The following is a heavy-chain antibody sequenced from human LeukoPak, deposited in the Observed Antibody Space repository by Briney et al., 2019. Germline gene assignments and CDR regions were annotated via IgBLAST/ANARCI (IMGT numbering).Heavy chain of an antibody. CDR1: GYSISSGYF. D-gene: IGHD4-17*01. Sequence: SETLSLTCTVSGYSISSGYFWGWIRQSPGKGLECIGNIYLSGSTEYNPSLKSRVTISVDTSKNQFSLKLSSVTAADTAVYYCARETTVTYDNWGQGTLVTVSS. V-gene: IGHV4-38-2*02. CDR3: ARETTVTYDN. CDR2: IYLSGST. J-gene: IGHJ4*02.